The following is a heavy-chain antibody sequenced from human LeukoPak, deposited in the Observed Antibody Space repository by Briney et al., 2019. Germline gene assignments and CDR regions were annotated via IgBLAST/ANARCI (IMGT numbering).Heavy chain of an antibody. D-gene: IGHD3-22*01. CDR3: AKDFHGAANYYDSSGLTSLPDY. J-gene: IGHJ4*02. Sequence: GGSLRLSCAASGFTFDDYAMHWVRQAPGKGLEWVSLISGDGGSTYYADSVKGRFTISRDNSKNSLYLQMNSLRTEGTALYYCAKDFHGAANYYDSSGLTSLPDYWGQGTLVTVSS. CDR1: GFTFDDYA. V-gene: IGHV3-43*02. CDR2: ISGDGGST.